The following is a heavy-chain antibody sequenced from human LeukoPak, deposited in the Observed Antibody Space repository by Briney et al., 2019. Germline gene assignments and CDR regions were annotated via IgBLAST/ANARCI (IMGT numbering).Heavy chain of an antibody. D-gene: IGHD3-10*01. Sequence: GGSLRLSCAASGFTVSSDYMTWVRQAPGKGLEWLSSIDVAGNTIYAHYVRGRFTISRDNSKNTLYLQMNSLRVDDTAVYFCARDASGSRPNSWGPGTLVTATS. CDR3: ARDASGSRPNS. J-gene: IGHJ4*02. V-gene: IGHV3-53*01. CDR1: GFTVSSDY. CDR2: IDVAGNT.